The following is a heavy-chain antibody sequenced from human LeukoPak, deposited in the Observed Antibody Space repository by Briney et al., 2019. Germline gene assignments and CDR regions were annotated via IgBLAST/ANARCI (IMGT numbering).Heavy chain of an antibody. D-gene: IGHD6-6*01. CDR2: IYHSGST. CDR3: ARGSIAARIFDY. J-gene: IGHJ4*02. Sequence: SQTLSLTCAVSGGSISSGGYSWSWIRQPPGKGLEWIGYIYHSGSTYYNPSLKSRVTISVDRSKNQFSLKLSSVTAADTAVCYCARGSIAARIFDYWGQGTLVTVSS. CDR1: GGSISSGGYS. V-gene: IGHV4-30-2*01.